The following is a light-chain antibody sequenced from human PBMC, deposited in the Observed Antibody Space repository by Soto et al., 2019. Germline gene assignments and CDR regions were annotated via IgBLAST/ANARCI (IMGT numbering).Light chain of an antibody. CDR3: SSYTSSSTPYYV. Sequence: QSALTQPASVSGSPGQSITISCTGTSSDVGGYNYVSWYQQHPGKAPKLMIYEVSNRPSGVSNRFSGSKSGNTASLTISGLQAEDAADYYCSSYTSSSTPYYVFGTGTKVTVL. CDR2: EVS. CDR1: SSDVGGYNY. V-gene: IGLV2-14*01. J-gene: IGLJ1*01.